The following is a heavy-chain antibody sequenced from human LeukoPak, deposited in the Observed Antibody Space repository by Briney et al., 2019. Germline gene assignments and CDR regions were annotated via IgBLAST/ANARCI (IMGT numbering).Heavy chain of an antibody. Sequence: SETLSLTYAVYGGSFSGYYWSWIRQPPGKGLEWIGEINHSGSTNYNPSLKSRVTISVDTSKNQFSLKLSSVTAADTAVYYCARDRVRGYCSGGSCYSGFPVGYWGQGTLVTVSS. CDR1: GGSFSGYY. CDR3: ARDRVRGYCSGGSCYSGFPVGY. CDR2: INHSGST. D-gene: IGHD2-15*01. J-gene: IGHJ4*02. V-gene: IGHV4-34*01.